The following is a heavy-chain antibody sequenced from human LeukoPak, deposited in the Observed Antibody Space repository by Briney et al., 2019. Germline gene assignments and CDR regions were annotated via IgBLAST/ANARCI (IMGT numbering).Heavy chain of an antibody. CDR3: ARDHFGVVD. Sequence: GGSLRLSCAASGFTVDSNYMSWVRQAPGKGLEWVSVIYSGGSTKHADSVKGRFTISRDNSKNTQYLQMNSLRAEDTAVYYCARDHFGVVDWGQGTLVTVSS. V-gene: IGHV3-53*01. D-gene: IGHD3-3*01. J-gene: IGHJ4*02. CDR2: IYSGGST. CDR1: GFTVDSNY.